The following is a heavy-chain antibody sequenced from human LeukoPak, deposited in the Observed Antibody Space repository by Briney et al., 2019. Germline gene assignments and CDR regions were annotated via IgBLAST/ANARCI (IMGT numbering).Heavy chain of an antibody. CDR1: GGSFSGYY. CDR3: AVLEWELLG. V-gene: IGHV4-34*01. J-gene: IGHJ4*02. D-gene: IGHD1-26*01. CDR2: INHSGST. Sequence: SEALSLTCAVYGGSFSGYYWSWIRQPPGKGLEWIGEINHSGSTNYNPSLKSRVTISVDTSKNQFSLKLSSVTAADTAVYYCAVLEWELLGWGQGTLVTVSS.